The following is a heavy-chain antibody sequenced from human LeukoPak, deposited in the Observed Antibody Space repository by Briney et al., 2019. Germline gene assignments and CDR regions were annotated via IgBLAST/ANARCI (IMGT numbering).Heavy chain of an antibody. Sequence: GGSLRLSCAASGFTFDDYAMHWVRQAPGKGLEWVSGISWNSGSIGYADSVKGRFTISRDNAKNSLYLQMNSLRAEDTALYYCAKDMDEFGSSCSVDYWGQGTLVTVSS. J-gene: IGHJ4*02. V-gene: IGHV3-9*01. D-gene: IGHD6-13*01. CDR1: GFTFDDYA. CDR2: ISWNSGSI. CDR3: AKDMDEFGSSCSVDY.